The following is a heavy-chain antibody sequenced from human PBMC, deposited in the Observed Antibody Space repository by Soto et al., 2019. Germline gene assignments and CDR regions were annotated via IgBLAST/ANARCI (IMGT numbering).Heavy chain of an antibody. D-gene: IGHD1-26*01. Sequence: PGGSLRLSCAASGFTFSSYGMHWVRQAPGKGLEWVAVISYDGSNKYYADSVKGRFTISRDNSKNTLYLQMNSLRAEDTAVYYCAKEWESTKFSGSLDPWGQGTLVTASS. J-gene: IGHJ5*02. CDR3: AKEWESTKFSGSLDP. V-gene: IGHV3-30*18. CDR1: GFTFSSYG. CDR2: ISYDGSNK.